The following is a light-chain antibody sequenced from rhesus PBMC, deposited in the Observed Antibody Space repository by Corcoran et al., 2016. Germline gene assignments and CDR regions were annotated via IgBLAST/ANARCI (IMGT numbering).Light chain of an antibody. CDR1: SSDIGGYNY. CDR2: EVS. CDR3: CSYAGSYTYI. Sequence: QAALTQPRSVSGSPGQSVTISCTGTSSDIGGYNYVSWYQQHPGTAPKLMIYEVSKRPSGASDRFSGSKSGNTASLTISGLQAEDEADYYCCSYAGSYTYIFGAGTRLTVL. V-gene: IGLV2-32*01. J-gene: IGLJ1*01.